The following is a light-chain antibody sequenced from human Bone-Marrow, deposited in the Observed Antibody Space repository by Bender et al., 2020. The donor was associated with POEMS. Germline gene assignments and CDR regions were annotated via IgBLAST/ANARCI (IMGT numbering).Light chain of an antibody. J-gene: IGLJ3*02. CDR2: EDH. CDR3: QSYDSTLLWV. Sequence: NFMLTQPHSVSESPGKTVTISCTGSSGSIASNYVQWYQQRPGSAPTTVIYEDHQRPSGVPDRFSGSIDSSSNSASLTISGLKTEDEADYYCQSYDSTLLWVLGGGTKLTVL. V-gene: IGLV6-57*02. CDR1: SGSIASNY.